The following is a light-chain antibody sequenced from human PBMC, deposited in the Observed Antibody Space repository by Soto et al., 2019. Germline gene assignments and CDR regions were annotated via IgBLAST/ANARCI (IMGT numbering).Light chain of an antibody. CDR1: QSVGNY. Sequence: EIVMTQSPATLSLSPGERATLSCRASQSVGNYLVCYQQKPGQAPRLLIYGASTRATGIPARFSGSGSGTEFTLTISSLQSEDFAVYYCQQYNNWPPWTFGQGTKVDIK. CDR2: GAS. V-gene: IGKV3-15*01. CDR3: QQYNNWPPWT. J-gene: IGKJ1*01.